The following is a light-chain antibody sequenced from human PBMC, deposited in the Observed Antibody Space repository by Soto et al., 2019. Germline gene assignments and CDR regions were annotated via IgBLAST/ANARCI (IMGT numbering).Light chain of an antibody. CDR2: EVS. CDR1: NSDFGIYDF. Sequence: QSALTQPASVSGTPGQSITISCTGSNSDFGIYDFVSWYQHHPGRAPKLIVSEVSHRPSSVSNRFSGSKSGNTASLTISGLQSEDEADYYCISYTSDDVRYVFGTGTKVTVL. V-gene: IGLV2-14*01. CDR3: ISYTSDDVRYV. J-gene: IGLJ1*01.